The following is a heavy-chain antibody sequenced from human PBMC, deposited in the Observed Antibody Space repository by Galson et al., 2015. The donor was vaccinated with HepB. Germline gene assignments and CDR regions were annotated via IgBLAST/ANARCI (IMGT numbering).Heavy chain of an antibody. V-gene: IGHV1-69*13. Sequence: SVTVSCKASGGTFSSYAISWVRQAPGQGLEWMGGIIPIFGTANYAQKFQGRVTITADESTSTAYMELSSLRSEDTAVYYCAREGTVVVPAAIYYYYGMDVWGQGTTVTVSS. CDR1: GGTFSSYA. D-gene: IGHD2-2*01. CDR3: AREGTVVVPAAIYYYYGMDV. J-gene: IGHJ6*02. CDR2: IIPIFGTA.